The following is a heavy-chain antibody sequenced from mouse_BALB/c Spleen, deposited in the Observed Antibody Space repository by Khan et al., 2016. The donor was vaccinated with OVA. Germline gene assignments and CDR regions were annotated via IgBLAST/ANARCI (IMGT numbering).Heavy chain of an antibody. Sequence: QVQLQQPGAELVKAGASVKMSCKASGYTFTSYWMHWVKQRPGQGLEWFAETNPTNGRTYYNEKFKSKATLTVDKSSSTAYMLLSGPTFEDSAVYYCARIKKIEATYVDYRGEGTTLAVS. J-gene: IGHJ2*01. CDR1: GYTFTSYW. CDR3: ARIKKIEATYVDY. V-gene: IGHV1S81*02. CDR2: TNPTNGRT. D-gene: IGHD1-1*01.